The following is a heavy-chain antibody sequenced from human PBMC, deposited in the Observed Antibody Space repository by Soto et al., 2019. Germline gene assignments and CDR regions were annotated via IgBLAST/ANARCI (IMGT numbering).Heavy chain of an antibody. CDR2: IIPIFGTA. CDR1: GGTFSSYA. Sequence: ASVKVSCKASGGTFSSYAISWVRQAPGQGLEWMGGIIPIFGTANYAQKFQGRVTITADKSISTAYLQWSSLKASDTAMYYCARSGYDFWSGYYTYYYYGMDVWGQGTTVTVSS. V-gene: IGHV1-69*06. D-gene: IGHD3-3*01. J-gene: IGHJ6*02. CDR3: ARSGYDFWSGYYTYYYYGMDV.